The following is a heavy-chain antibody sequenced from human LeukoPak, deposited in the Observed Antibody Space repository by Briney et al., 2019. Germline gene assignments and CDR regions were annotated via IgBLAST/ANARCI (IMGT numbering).Heavy chain of an antibody. CDR2: MKPNSGNT. Sequence: ASVKVSCKASGYTFTSYDINWVRQATGQGLEWMGWMKPNSGNTGYAQKLQGRVTITRNTSISTAYMELSSLRSEDTAVYYCARGWGLLGELYFDYWGQGTLVTVSS. J-gene: IGHJ4*02. D-gene: IGHD3-16*01. CDR3: ARGWGLLGELYFDY. CDR1: GYTFTSYD. V-gene: IGHV1-8*03.